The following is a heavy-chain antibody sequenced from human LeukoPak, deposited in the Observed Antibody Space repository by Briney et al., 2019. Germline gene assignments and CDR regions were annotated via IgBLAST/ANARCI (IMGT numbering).Heavy chain of an antibody. Sequence: PSETLSLTCAVSGGSISSGGYSWSWIRQPPGKGLEWIGYIYHSGSTYNNPSLKSRVTISVDRSKNQFSRKLSSVTAADTAVYYCGGGGGYYYGMDVWGQGTTVTVSS. CDR1: GGSISSGGYS. D-gene: IGHD3-16*01. J-gene: IGHJ6*02. V-gene: IGHV4-30-2*01. CDR2: IYHSGST. CDR3: GGGGGYYYGMDV.